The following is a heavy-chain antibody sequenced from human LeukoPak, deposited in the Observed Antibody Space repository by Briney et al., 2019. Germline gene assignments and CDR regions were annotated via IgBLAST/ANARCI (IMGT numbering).Heavy chain of an antibody. V-gene: IGHV3-64D*06. CDR1: GFTFSPYP. CDR3: VRPLLLWFGELLPFDY. D-gene: IGHD3-10*01. Sequence: GGSLRLSCSASGFTFSPYPMHWVRQAPGKGLEYVSGVSGNGGSTYCADSVKGRFTVSRDNSKNTLYLQMSSLRAEDTAMYYCVRPLLLWFGELLPFDYWGQGTQVTVSS. CDR2: VSGNGGST. J-gene: IGHJ4*02.